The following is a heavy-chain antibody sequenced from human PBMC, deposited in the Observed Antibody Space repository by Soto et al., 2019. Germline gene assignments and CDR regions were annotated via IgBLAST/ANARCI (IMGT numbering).Heavy chain of an antibody. CDR1: GYTFTSYG. CDR3: AIESSGSCQDY. CDR2: ISAYNGNT. Sequence: QVQLVQSGAEVKKPGASVKVSCKASGYTFTSYGISWVRQAPGQGLEWMGWISAYNGNTNYAQKLQGRVTMTTDTSASTDYMELSSLRSDDTAVYYWAIESSGSCQDYGGKGTLVTVSS. J-gene: IGHJ4*02. D-gene: IGHD6-13*01. V-gene: IGHV1-18*01.